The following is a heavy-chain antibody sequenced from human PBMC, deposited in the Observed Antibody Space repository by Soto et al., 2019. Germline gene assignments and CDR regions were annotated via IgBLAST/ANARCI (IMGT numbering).Heavy chain of an antibody. CDR3: ARGRSYYDSSGYPYNPGQYYFDY. Sequence: SVKVSCKASGGTFSSYAISWVRQAPGQGLEWMGGIIPIFGTANYAQKFQGRVTITADESTSTAYMELSSLRSEDTAVYYCARGRSYYDSSGYPYNPGQYYFDYWGQGTLVTVSS. J-gene: IGHJ4*02. D-gene: IGHD3-22*01. CDR1: GGTFSSYA. CDR2: IIPIFGTA. V-gene: IGHV1-69*13.